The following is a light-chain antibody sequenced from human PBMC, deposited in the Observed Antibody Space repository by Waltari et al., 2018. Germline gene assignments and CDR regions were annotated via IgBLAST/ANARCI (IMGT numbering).Light chain of an antibody. Sequence: DIQMTQSPSSLSASVGETVTITCRASQSVDTYLAWYHKRPGKAPALLISAVRDLQSGVPSRFSGSGYGTHFTLNINSLQPEDFATYYCQQGKTFPWTFGQGTKVEI. J-gene: IGKJ1*01. CDR3: QQGKTFPWT. V-gene: IGKV1-12*01. CDR2: AVR. CDR1: QSVDTY.